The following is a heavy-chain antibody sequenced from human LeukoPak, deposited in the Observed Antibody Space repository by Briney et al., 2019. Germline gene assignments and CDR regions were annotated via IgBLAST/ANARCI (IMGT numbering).Heavy chain of an antibody. J-gene: IGHJ4*02. CDR3: AKWGDYDILTGYYVPDY. D-gene: IGHD3-9*01. V-gene: IGHV3-7*03. CDR2: INLDGGEK. Sequence: PGGSLRLSCAASGFTFNNYWMHWVRQAPGEGLEWVANINLDGGEKYYVDSVKGRFTISRDNAKNTLYLQVNSLRAEDTAVYYCAKWGDYDILTGYYVPDYWGQGTLVTVSS. CDR1: GFTFNNYW.